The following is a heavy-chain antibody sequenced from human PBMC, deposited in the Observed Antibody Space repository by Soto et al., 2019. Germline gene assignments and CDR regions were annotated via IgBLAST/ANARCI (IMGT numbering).Heavy chain of an antibody. J-gene: IGHJ4*02. CDR3: ANALDSSGYYGY. CDR2: ISGSGGST. D-gene: IGHD3-22*01. CDR1: GFTFSSYA. Sequence: GGSLSLSCAASGFTFSSYAMSWVRQAPGKGLEWVSAISGSGGSTYYADSVKGRFTISRDNSKNTLYLQMNSLRAEDTAVYYCANALDSSGYYGYWGQGTLVTVSS. V-gene: IGHV3-23*01.